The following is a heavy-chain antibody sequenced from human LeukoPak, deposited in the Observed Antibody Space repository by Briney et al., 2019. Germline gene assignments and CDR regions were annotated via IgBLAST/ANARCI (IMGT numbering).Heavy chain of an antibody. V-gene: IGHV4-30-4*08. Sequence: SETLSLTCTVSGGSISSGDYYWSWIRQPPGKGLEWIGYIYYSGSTYYNPSLKSRVTISVDTSKNQFSLKLSSVTAADTAIYYCARFDYGDFGLSRDYFDYWGQGTLVTVSS. J-gene: IGHJ4*02. CDR3: ARFDYGDFGLSRDYFDY. CDR1: GGSISSGDYY. CDR2: IYYSGST. D-gene: IGHD4-17*01.